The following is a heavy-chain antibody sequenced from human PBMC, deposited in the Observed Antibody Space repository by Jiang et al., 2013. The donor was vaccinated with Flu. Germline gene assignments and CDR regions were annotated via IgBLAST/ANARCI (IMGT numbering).Heavy chain of an antibody. Sequence: GPGLVKPSQTLSLTCTVSGGSISSGGYYWSWIRQHPGKGLEWIGYIYYSGSTYYNPSLKSRVTISVDTSKNQFSLKLSSVTAADTAVYYCARQTSDYGGRGGNWFDPWGQGTLVTVSS. V-gene: IGHV4-31*03. CDR2: IYYSGST. J-gene: IGHJ5*02. CDR3: ARQTSDYGGRGGNWFDP. D-gene: IGHD4-23*01. CDR1: GGSISSGGYY.